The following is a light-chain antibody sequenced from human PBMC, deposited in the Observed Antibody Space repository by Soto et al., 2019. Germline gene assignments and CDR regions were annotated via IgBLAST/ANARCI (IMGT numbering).Light chain of an antibody. CDR3: AAWDDSLNGVV. V-gene: IGLV1-44*01. CDR1: SSNIGSKT. CDR2: SNN. J-gene: IGLJ2*01. Sequence: QSVLTQPPSASGTPGQRVTISCSGSSSNIGSKTVNWYQQLPGTAPKLLIYSNNQRPSGVPDRFSGSKSGTSASLAISGLQSDDEVDDNCAAWDDSLNGVVFGGGTKLTVL.